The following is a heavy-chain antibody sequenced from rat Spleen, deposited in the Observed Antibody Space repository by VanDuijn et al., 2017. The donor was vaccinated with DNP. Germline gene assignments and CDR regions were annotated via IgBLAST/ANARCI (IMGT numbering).Heavy chain of an antibody. D-gene: IGHD1-9*01. J-gene: IGHJ2*01. CDR1: GFTFSNYD. V-gene: IGHV5-20*01. Sequence: EVQLVESGGGLVQPGRSLKLSCVASGFTFSNYDMAWVRQAPTKGLEWVASISYDGSSTYYRDSVKGRFTIPRDNAKSTLYLQMDSLRSEDTATYYCTTGPYYGYNPDYWGQGVMVTVSS. CDR3: TTGPYYGYNPDY. CDR2: ISYDGSST.